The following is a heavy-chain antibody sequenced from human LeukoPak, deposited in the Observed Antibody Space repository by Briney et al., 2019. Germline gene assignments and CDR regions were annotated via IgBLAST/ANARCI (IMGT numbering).Heavy chain of an antibody. CDR1: GFTFSSYS. CDR3: ARGGDYYGSSGYYNY. V-gene: IGHV3-21*01. J-gene: IGHJ4*02. CDR2: ISSSSSYI. Sequence: GGSLRLSCAASGFTFSSYSMNWVRQAPGKGLEWVSSISSSSSYIYYADSVKGRFTISRDNAKNSLYLQMNSLRAEDTAVYYCARGGDYYGSSGYYNYWGQGTLVTVSS. D-gene: IGHD3-22*01.